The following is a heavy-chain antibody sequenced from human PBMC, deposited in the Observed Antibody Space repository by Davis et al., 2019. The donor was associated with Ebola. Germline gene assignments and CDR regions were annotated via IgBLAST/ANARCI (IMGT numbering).Heavy chain of an antibody. CDR1: GFTFSSYW. V-gene: IGHV3-53*05. D-gene: IGHD6-19*01. J-gene: IGHJ4*02. CDR3: ATTQWLREFDN. Sequence: PGGSLRLSCAASGFTFSSYWMSWVRQAPGKGLEWVSVIYDRSTAYADSVRGRFTISRDKSNNTLYLDMNSLRVDDTAVYYCATTQWLREFDNWGQGTLVTVSS. CDR2: IYDRST.